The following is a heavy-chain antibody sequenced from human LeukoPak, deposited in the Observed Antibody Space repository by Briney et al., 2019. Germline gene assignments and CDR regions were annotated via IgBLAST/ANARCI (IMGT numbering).Heavy chain of an antibody. CDR1: GFTFSTYI. V-gene: IGHV3-23*01. CDR3: AKDATASPYFHWFDN. Sequence: GGSLRLSCEASGFTFSTYIMTWVRQAPGKGLEWVSTIKAGAEATFYADSVKDRFTISRDKSKDTLYLQMNSLRAEDTAVYYCAKDATASPYFHWFDNWGQGTQVIVSS. D-gene: IGHD3-9*01. CDR2: IKAGAEAT. J-gene: IGHJ4*02.